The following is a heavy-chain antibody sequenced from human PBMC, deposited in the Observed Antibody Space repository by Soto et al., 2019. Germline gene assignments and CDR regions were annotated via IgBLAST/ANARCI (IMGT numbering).Heavy chain of an antibody. Sequence: QVQLQESGPGLVKPSQTLSLTCTVSGGSISSGGYYWSWIRQHPGKGLEWIGYIYYSGSTYYNPSLKSRVTISVDTSKNQFSLKLSSVTAADTAVYYCARTLWFGELLGNDAFDIWGQGTMVTVSS. CDR3: ARTLWFGELLGNDAFDI. V-gene: IGHV4-31*03. J-gene: IGHJ3*02. D-gene: IGHD3-10*01. CDR2: IYYSGST. CDR1: GGSISSGGYY.